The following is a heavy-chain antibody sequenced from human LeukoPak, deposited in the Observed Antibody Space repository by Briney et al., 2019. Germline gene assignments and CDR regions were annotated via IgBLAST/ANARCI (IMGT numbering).Heavy chain of an antibody. V-gene: IGHV4-34*01. CDR1: GGSFSGCY. CDR2: INHSGST. CDR3: ARGSPIGFDSSDYYWYY. J-gene: IGHJ4*02. D-gene: IGHD3-22*01. Sequence: SETLSLTCAVYGGSFSGCYWSWIRQPPGKGLEWIGEINHSGSTNYNPSLKSRVTISVDTSKNQFSLKLSSVTAADTAVYYCARGSPIGFDSSDYYWYYWGQGTLVTVSS.